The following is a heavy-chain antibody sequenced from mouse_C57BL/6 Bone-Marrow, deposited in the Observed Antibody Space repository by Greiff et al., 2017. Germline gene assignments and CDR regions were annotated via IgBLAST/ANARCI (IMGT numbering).Heavy chain of an antibody. V-gene: IGHV1-64*01. CDR2: IHPNSGST. CDR1: GYTFTSYW. Sequence: VQLQQPGAELVKPGASVKLSCKASGYTFTSYWMHWVKQRPGQGLEWIGMIHPNSGSTNYNEKFKSKATLTVDKSASTAYMQLSILTSEDSAVYYWARSGFVNPFAYWGQGTLVTVSA. J-gene: IGHJ3*01. CDR3: ARSGFVNPFAY. D-gene: IGHD1-3*01.